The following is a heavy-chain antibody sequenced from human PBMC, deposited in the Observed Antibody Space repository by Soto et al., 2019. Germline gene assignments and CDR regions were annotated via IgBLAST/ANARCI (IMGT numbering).Heavy chain of an antibody. J-gene: IGHJ4*02. V-gene: IGHV1-2*04. CDR3: ARGSVGPTTDFDY. D-gene: IGHD1-26*01. CDR1: GYTFTGFH. CDR2: INPNGGGR. Sequence: AASVKVSRKASGYTFTGFHIHWVRQAPGQGLEWMGWINPNGGGRNYAQKFQGWVTMTRDTSISTAYMELSRLKSDDTAVYYCARGSVGPTTDFDYWGQGTLVTVSS.